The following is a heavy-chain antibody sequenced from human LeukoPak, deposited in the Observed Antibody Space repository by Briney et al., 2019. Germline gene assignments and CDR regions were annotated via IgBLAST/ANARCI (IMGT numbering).Heavy chain of an antibody. J-gene: IGHJ3*02. CDR1: GGTFSSYA. D-gene: IGHD4-11*01. Sequence: SVKVSCRASGGTFSSYAISWVRQAPGQGLEWMGGIIPIFGTANYAQKFQGRVTITTDESTSTAYMELSSLRSEDTAVYYCAGLQPDDAFDIWGQGTMVTVSS. V-gene: IGHV1-69*05. CDR2: IIPIFGTA. CDR3: AGLQPDDAFDI.